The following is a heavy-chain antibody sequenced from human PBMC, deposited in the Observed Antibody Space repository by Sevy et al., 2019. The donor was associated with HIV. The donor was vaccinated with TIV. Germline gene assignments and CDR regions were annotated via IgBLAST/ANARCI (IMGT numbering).Heavy chain of an antibody. CDR2: IKQDGSEK. CDR3: ARDRVYYYGSGSYTYYFDY. V-gene: IGHV3-7*01. J-gene: IGHJ4*02. D-gene: IGHD3-10*01. Sequence: VGSLRLSCAASGFTFSSYWMSWVRQAPGKGLEWVANIKQDGSEKYYVDSVKGRFTISRDNAKNSLYLQMNSLRAEDTAVYYCARDRVYYYGSGSYTYYFDYWGQGTLVTVSS. CDR1: GFTFSSYW.